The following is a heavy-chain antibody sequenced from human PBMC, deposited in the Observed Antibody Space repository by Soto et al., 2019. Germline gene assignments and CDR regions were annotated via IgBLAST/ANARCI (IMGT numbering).Heavy chain of an antibody. CDR3: AKDRNYPRDQFHY. Sequence: SLRLSCAASGFTLSTYALGGVRQAPGKGLEWVSAISANGQGIYYADSVRGRFTISRDNSKNTIFLHMDSLRAEDTAVYYCAKDRNYPRDQFHYWGQGTLVTVS. CDR2: ISANGQGI. D-gene: IGHD1-7*01. J-gene: IGHJ4*02. V-gene: IGHV3-23*01. CDR1: GFTLSTYA.